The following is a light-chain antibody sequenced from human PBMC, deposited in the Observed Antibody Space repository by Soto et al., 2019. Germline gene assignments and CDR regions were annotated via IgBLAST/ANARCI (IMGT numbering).Light chain of an antibody. V-gene: IGKV1-8*01. Sequence: AIRMTQSPSSFSASTGDRVTITCRASQGISSYLAWYQQKPGKAPKLLIYAAATLQSAVPSRFSGSGSGTDFTLTISCLQLEDFATYYCQQYYSYPRTFGQGTKLEIQ. CDR3: QQYYSYPRT. J-gene: IGKJ2*01. CDR1: QGISSY. CDR2: AAA.